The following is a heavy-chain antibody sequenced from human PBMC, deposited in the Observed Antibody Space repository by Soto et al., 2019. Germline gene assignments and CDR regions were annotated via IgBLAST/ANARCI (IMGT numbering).Heavy chain of an antibody. J-gene: IGHJ4*02. CDR1: GFTFSSYV. V-gene: IGHV3-23*01. Sequence: EVQLLESGGGLVQPGGSLRLSCAASGFTFSSYVMSWVRQTPGKRLEWVSGINGSGDTTYYADSVKGRFTVTRDNSRNTVSLQMNSLRGYDTAVYYCAKDYGSGWSADYWGQGALVTVSS. CDR3: AKDYGSGWSADY. D-gene: IGHD6-19*01. CDR2: INGSGDTT.